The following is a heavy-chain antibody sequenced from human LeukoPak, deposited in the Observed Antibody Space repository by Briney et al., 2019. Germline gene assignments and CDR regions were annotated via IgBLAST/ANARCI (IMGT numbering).Heavy chain of an antibody. J-gene: IGHJ5*02. CDR1: GYTFTGYY. CDR3: ARVRYSYVSEVNWFDP. Sequence: ASVKVSCKASGYTFTGYYMHWVRQAPGQGLEWMGWISAYNGNTNYAQKFQGRVTMTTDTSTTTAYMELRSLRSDDTAVYYCARVRYSYVSEVNWFDPWGQGTLVTVSS. V-gene: IGHV1-18*04. D-gene: IGHD3-10*01. CDR2: ISAYNGNT.